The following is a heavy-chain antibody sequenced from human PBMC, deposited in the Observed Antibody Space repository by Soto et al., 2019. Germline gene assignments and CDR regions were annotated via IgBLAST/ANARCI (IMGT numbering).Heavy chain of an antibody. CDR2: IYYSGST. J-gene: IGHJ4*02. V-gene: IGHV4-30-4*01. D-gene: IGHD3-22*01. CDR3: ARVSNYYDSSGYSLDY. Sequence: SETLSLTCTVSGGSISSGDYYWSWIRQPPGKGLEWIGYIYYSGSTYYNPSLKSRVTISVDTSKSQFSLKLSSVTAADTAVYYCARVSNYYDSSGYSLDYWGQGTLVTVS. CDR1: GGSISSGDYY.